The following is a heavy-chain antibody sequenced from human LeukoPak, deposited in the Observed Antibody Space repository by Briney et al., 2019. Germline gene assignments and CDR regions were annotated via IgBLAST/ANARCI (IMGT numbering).Heavy chain of an antibody. D-gene: IGHD3-10*01. CDR1: GFTFSNTW. CDR3: VKLTAYYYGSGSYGDY. CDR2: ISINGGST. J-gene: IGHJ4*02. V-gene: IGHV3-64D*09. Sequence: PGGSLRLSCAASGFTFSNTWMSWVRQAPGKGLEYVSAISINGGSTYYADSVKGRFTISRDNSKNTLYLQMSSLRAEDTAVYYCVKLTAYYYGSGSYGDYWGQGALVTVSS.